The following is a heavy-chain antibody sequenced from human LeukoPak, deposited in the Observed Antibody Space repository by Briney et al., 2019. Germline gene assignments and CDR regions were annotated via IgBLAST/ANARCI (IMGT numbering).Heavy chain of an antibody. Sequence: GSLRLFCASPGFPFCHLAITLVRQASGKGLEWVSLISGSGGNTYYADSVKGRFTISRDNSKNTLYLQMNSLRAEDTAVYHCAKDIQCTYWGQGTLVTVSS. CDR1: GFPFCHLA. V-gene: IGHV3-23*01. J-gene: IGHJ4*02. CDR2: ISGSGGNT. CDR3: AKDIQCTY. D-gene: IGHD2-21*01.